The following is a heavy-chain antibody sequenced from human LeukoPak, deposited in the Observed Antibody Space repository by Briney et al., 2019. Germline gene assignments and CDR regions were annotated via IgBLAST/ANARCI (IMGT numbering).Heavy chain of an antibody. D-gene: IGHD4-17*01. Sequence: QPSETLSLTCTVSGGSISSYYWSWIRQPPGKGLEGIGYIYYSGSTHYNPSLKSRVTISVDTSKNKFSLKLSSVTAADTAVYYCARGGGAYGDQPIVYWGQGTLVTVSS. J-gene: IGHJ4*02. V-gene: IGHV4-59*01. CDR2: IYYSGST. CDR1: GGSISSYY. CDR3: ARGGGAYGDQPIVY.